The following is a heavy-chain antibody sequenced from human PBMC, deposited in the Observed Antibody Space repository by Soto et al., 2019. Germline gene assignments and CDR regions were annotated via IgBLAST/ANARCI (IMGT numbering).Heavy chain of an antibody. CDR2: INAGNGNT. CDR3: ARAILYNYYYYGMDV. V-gene: IGHV1-3*01. CDR1: GYTFTSYA. D-gene: IGHD2-15*01. Sequence: GASVKVSCKASGYTFTSYAMHWVRQAPGQRLEWMGWINAGNGNTKYSQKFQGRVTMTRNTSISTAYMELSSLRSEDTAVYYCARAILYNYYYYGMDVWGQGTTVTVSS. J-gene: IGHJ6*02.